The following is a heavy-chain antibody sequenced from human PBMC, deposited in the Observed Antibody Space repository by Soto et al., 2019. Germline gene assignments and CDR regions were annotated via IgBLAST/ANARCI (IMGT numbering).Heavy chain of an antibody. CDR2: IYWNDDK. CDR3: AHRSIIAAYSSYYFDY. V-gene: IGHV2-5*01. Sequence: ESGPTLVNPTQTLTLTCTFSGFSLSTSGVGVGWIRQPPGKALEWLALIYWNDDKRYSPSLKSRLTITKDTSKNQVVLTMTNMDPVDTATYYCAHRSIIAAYSSYYFDYWGQGTLGTVSS. D-gene: IGHD6-6*01. J-gene: IGHJ4*02. CDR1: GFSLSTSGVG.